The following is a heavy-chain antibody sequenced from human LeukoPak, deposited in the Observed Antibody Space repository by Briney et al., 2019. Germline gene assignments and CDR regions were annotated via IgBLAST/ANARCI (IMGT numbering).Heavy chain of an antibody. D-gene: IGHD3-22*01. V-gene: IGHV3-30*02. CDR3: ARMYYYDSRVNWYFDL. J-gene: IGHJ2*01. Sequence: GGSLRLSCAASGFTFSSYGMRWVRQAPGKGLEWVAFILYDGSNKYYADSVKGRFTVSRDNSKNTLYLQMNSLRAEDTAVYYCARMYYYDSRVNWYFDLWGRGTLVTVSS. CDR2: ILYDGSNK. CDR1: GFTFSSYG.